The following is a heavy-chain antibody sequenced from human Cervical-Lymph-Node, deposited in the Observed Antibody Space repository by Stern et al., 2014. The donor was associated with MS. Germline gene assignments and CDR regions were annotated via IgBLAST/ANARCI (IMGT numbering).Heavy chain of an antibody. Sequence: QMQLEQSGAEVKKPGSSVKVSCKASGGTFRIYAISWVRQAPGQGLEWMGGVIPMFRSVNYAPTLQGRVTITSDESTSTAYMELSNLRSEDTAVYFCVRSIYDGGNGFYHYAMDVWGQGTTVIVSS. D-gene: IGHD5/OR15-5a*01. CDR2: VIPMFRSV. CDR3: VRSIYDGGNGFYHYAMDV. V-gene: IGHV1-69*01. J-gene: IGHJ6*02. CDR1: GGTFRIYA.